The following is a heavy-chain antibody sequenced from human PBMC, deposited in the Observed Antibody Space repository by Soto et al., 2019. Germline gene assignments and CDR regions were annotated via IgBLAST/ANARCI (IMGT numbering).Heavy chain of an antibody. CDR3: ANTRGLAVGGSFNY. V-gene: IGHV4-39*01. D-gene: IGHD6-13*01. J-gene: IGHJ4*02. CDR2: FFSGST. Sequence: PSETLSLTCSVSGGSITSRSSYWAWIRQPPGKGLEWIGTFFSGSTFSNPSLRSRVTISKDTSRNQFSLKLTSVAATDTAMYYCANTRGLAVGGSFNYWGQGALVTVSS. CDR1: GGSITSRSSY.